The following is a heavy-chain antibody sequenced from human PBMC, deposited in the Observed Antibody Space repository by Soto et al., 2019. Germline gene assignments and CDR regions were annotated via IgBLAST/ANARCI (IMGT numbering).Heavy chain of an antibody. V-gene: IGHV3-30-3*01. CDR2: ISYDGSNK. J-gene: IGHJ4*02. CDR3: ARGYSSGWYPFDY. D-gene: IGHD6-19*01. CDR1: GFTFSSYA. Sequence: GGSLRLSCAASGFTFSSYAMHWVRQAPGKGLEWVAVISYDGSNKYYADSVKGRFTISRDNSKNTLYLQMNSLRAEDTAVYYCARGYSSGWYPFDYRGQGTLVTVSS.